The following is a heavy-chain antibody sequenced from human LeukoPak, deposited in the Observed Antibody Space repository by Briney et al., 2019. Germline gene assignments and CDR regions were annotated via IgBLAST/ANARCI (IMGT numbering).Heavy chain of an antibody. Sequence: ASVNVSCKVSGYTLTELSMHWVRQAPGKGLDWMGGFDPEDGETIYEQKFQGRVTMTEDTSTDTAYMELSSLRSEDTAVYYCAIPYSSSGTGFDYWGQGTLVTVSS. D-gene: IGHD6-13*01. CDR2: FDPEDGET. CDR3: AIPYSSSGTGFDY. CDR1: GYTLTELS. V-gene: IGHV1-24*01. J-gene: IGHJ4*02.